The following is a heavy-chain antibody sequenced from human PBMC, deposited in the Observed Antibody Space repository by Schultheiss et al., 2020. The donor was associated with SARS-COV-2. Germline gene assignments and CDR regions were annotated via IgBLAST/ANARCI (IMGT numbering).Heavy chain of an antibody. CDR3: ARAAVYYDFWSGYYPKVVGWFDP. V-gene: IGHV4-30-2*01. Sequence: SQTLSLTCAVSGGSISSGGYSWSWIRQPPGKGLEWIGEINHSGSTNYNPSLKSRVTISVDTSKNQFSLKLSSVTAADTAVYYCARAAVYYDFWSGYYPKVVGWFDPWGQGTLVTVSS. CDR2: INHSGST. CDR1: GGSISSGGYS. D-gene: IGHD3-3*01. J-gene: IGHJ5*02.